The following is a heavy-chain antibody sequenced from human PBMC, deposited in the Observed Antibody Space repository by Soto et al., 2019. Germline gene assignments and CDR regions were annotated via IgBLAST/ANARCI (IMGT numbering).Heavy chain of an antibody. CDR3: AKPPRSPSTYYYYMGV. J-gene: IGHJ6*03. CDR1: GFTFASYA. V-gene: IGHV3-23*01. Sequence: PGGSLRLSCAASGFTFASYAMSWVRQAPGKGLEWVSGISESGGSTYYAYSVRGRFTISRDNSKNMLYLQMNSLRAEDTALYYCAKPPRSPSTYYYYMGVWGKGTTVTVSS. D-gene: IGHD6-6*01. CDR2: ISESGGST.